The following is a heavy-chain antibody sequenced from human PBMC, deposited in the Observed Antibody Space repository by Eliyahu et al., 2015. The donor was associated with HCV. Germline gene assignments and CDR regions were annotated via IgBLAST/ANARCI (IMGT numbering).Heavy chain of an antibody. Sequence: EVQLVESGGGLVQPGRSLRLSCAASGFSFSDYEMNWVRQAPGKGLEWVSYISSSGNTIYYADSVKGRFTISRDNAKNSLSLQMNSLRAEDTAVYYCTRDAEYYDSSGYYYDAFDIWGQGTMVTVSS. J-gene: IGHJ3*02. V-gene: IGHV3-48*03. CDR2: ISSSGNTI. CDR3: TRDAEYYDSSGYYYDAFDI. CDR1: GFSFSDYE. D-gene: IGHD3-22*01.